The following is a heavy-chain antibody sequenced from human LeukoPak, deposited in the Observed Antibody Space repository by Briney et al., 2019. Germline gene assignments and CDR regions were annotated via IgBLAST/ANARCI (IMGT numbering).Heavy chain of an antibody. V-gene: IGHV1-2*02. CDR2: INPNSGGT. J-gene: IGHJ4*02. CDR3: ARVISGSWYFFDY. Sequence: ASVKVSCKASGYTFTGYSMHWVRQAPGQGLEWMGWINPNSGGTNFAQKFQDRVTMTRDTSISTAYKELSRLRSDDTAVYYCARVISGSWYFFDYWGQGTLVTVSS. D-gene: IGHD6-13*01. CDR1: GYTFTGYS.